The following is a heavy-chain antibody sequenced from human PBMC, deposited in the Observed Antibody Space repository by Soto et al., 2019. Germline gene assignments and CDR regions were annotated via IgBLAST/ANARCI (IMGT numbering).Heavy chain of an antibody. Sequence: SSETLSLTCAVYGGSFSGYYWSWIRQPPGKGLEWIGEINHSGSTNYNPSLKSRVTISVDTSKNQFSLKLSSVTAADTAVYYCARRSLGYSYGGGNWFEPWGQGTLVPVSS. CDR3: ARRSLGYSYGGGNWFEP. V-gene: IGHV4-34*01. D-gene: IGHD5-18*01. CDR1: GGSFSGYY. CDR2: INHSGST. J-gene: IGHJ5*02.